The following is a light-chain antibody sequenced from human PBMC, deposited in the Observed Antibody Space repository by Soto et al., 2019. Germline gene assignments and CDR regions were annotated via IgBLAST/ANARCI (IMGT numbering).Light chain of an antibody. CDR2: AAS. J-gene: IGKJ5*01. CDR1: QDIGTF. Sequence: DIQMTQSPSSVSASVGDRVIISCRASQDIGTFLAWYQHKPGRGPKLLIYAASNLQSGVPSRFSGSGSGTDFTLTISSLHPEDFATYYCQQANSFPPITFGQGTRLEIK. CDR3: QQANSFPPIT. V-gene: IGKV1D-12*01.